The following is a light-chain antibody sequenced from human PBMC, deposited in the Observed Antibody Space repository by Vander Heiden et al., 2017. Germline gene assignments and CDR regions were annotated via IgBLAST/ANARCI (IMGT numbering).Light chain of an antibody. Sequence: DIQMTQSPSSLSASLGDRATITCRASQSISSHLNWYQQKPRKAPTLLIYATSSSLRGVPSKFHGHRSGTDFTLTIRTLQREDFATLFCHERYTTPLTFGQGTKVEIK. V-gene: IGKV1-39*01. CDR1: QSISSH. CDR3: HERYTTPLT. CDR2: ATS. J-gene: IGKJ2*01.